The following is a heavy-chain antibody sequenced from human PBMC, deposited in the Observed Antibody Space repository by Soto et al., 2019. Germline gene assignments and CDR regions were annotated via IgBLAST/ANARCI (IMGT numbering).Heavy chain of an antibody. Sequence: PGGSLRLSCAASGFTFSDYYMSWIRQAPGKGLEWVSYISSSGSTIYYADSVKGRFTISRDNAKNSLYLQMNSLRAEDTAVYYCAREPSIAARPQYFQHWGQGTLVTVSS. CDR3: AREPSIAARPQYFQH. CDR2: ISSSGSTI. V-gene: IGHV3-11*01. D-gene: IGHD6-6*01. CDR1: GFTFSDYY. J-gene: IGHJ1*01.